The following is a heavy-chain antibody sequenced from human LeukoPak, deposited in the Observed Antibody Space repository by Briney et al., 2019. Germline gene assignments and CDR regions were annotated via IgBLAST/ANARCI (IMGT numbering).Heavy chain of an antibody. CDR2: IFYAGST. J-gene: IGHJ4*02. V-gene: IGHV4-28*01. CDR3: ARIGPILGAAWVDY. D-gene: IGHD3-3*02. Sequence: PSATLSLTCAVSGYSISSNHWWGWIRQPPGKGLEWIGYIFYAGSTYYNPSLKSRVTMSVDTSKNQFSLRLSSVTAVDTAVYYCARIGPILGAAWVDYWGQGTLVSVSS. CDR1: GYSISSNHW.